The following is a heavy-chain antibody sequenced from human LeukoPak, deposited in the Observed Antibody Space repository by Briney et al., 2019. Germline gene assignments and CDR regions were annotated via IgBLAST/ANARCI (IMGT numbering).Heavy chain of an antibody. CDR3: ARDRCSGGSCYLDH. D-gene: IGHD2-15*01. Sequence: PGGSLRLSCAASGLTFSTYNMNWVRQAPGKGLEWVSYIDSSNSPIYYADSVKGRFTISRDNGKNSLYLQMNSLRDEDTAVYYCARDRCSGGSCYLDHWGQGTLVTVSS. V-gene: IGHV3-48*02. J-gene: IGHJ4*02. CDR1: GLTFSTYN. CDR2: IDSSNSPI.